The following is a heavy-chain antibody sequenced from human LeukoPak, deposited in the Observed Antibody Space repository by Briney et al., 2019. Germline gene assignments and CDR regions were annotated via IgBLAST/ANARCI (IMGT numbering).Heavy chain of an antibody. CDR3: SNYYDSSGYPTQFDY. CDR2: ISSSSSYI. V-gene: IGHV3-21*01. Sequence: GSLRLSCAASGFTFSSYSMNWVRQAPGKGLEWVSSISSSSSYIYYADSVKGRFTISRDNANNSLYLQMYSLRAEDTAVYYCSNYYDSSGYPTQFDYWGQGTLVTVSS. D-gene: IGHD3-22*01. CDR1: GFTFSSYS. J-gene: IGHJ4*02.